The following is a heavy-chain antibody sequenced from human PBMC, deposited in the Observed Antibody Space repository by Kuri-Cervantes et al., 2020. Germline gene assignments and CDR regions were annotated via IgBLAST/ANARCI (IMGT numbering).Heavy chain of an antibody. CDR3: ARGRSRQLDDAFDI. V-gene: IGHV3-23*01. D-gene: IGHD6-6*01. J-gene: IGHJ3*02. CDR2: ISGSGGST. Sequence: GESLKISCAASGFTFSSNAVSWVRQAPGKGLEWVSAISGSGGSTYYADFVKGRFTISRDNSKNTLYLQMNSLRAEETAVYYCARGRSRQLDDAFDIWGQGTMVTVSS. CDR1: GFTFSSNA.